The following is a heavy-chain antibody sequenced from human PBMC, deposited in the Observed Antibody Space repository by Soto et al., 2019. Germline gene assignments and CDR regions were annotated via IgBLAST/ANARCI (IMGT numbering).Heavy chain of an antibody. CDR2: IYHSGST. D-gene: IGHD4-17*01. CDR3: ASLTTGSYGMDV. V-gene: IGHV4-4*02. CDR1: GGSISSSNW. Sequence: QVQLQESGPGLVKPSGTLSLTCAVSGGSISSSNWWSWVRQPPGKGLEWIGEIYHSGSTNYNPSLKGRVTISVVKSKNQVSLKLSSVTTAAPAVYYWASLTTGSYGMDVWGQGTTVTVSS. J-gene: IGHJ6*02.